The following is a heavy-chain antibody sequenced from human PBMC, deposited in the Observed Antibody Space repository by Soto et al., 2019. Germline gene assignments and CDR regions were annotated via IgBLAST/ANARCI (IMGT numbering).Heavy chain of an antibody. CDR1: GFSLSTRDVG. Sequence: QITLNESGPTLVKPTQTLTLTCTFSGFSLSTRDVGVGWIRQPPGEALEWLGVVYWDDSKTYSPSLESRLTITKGTSKNQVVLRMTKMEPVDTATYFCAHCRGGVASFWGQGTLVTVSS. J-gene: IGHJ4*02. CDR2: VYWDDSK. CDR3: AHCRGGVASF. V-gene: IGHV2-5*02. D-gene: IGHD2-2*01.